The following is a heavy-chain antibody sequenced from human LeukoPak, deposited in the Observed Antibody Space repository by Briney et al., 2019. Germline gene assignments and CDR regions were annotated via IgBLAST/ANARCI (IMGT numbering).Heavy chain of an antibody. J-gene: IGHJ4*02. CDR2: IRNKANSYTT. V-gene: IGHV3-72*01. CDR1: RLTLSDHY. CDR3: VRAGLRTTPYYFDS. Sequence: GRSLRLSCAASRLTLSDHYMEWVRQAPGEGLGWVGCIRNKANSYTTEYAASVKGRFTISRDDSKNSLYLQMNSLKTEDTAVYYCVRAGLRTTPYYFDSWGQGTLVTVSS. D-gene: IGHD1-7*01.